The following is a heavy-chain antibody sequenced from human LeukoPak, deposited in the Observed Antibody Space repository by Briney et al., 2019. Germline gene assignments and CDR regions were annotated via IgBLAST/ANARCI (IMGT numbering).Heavy chain of an antibody. Sequence: SGKVSCKASGGTFSSYAISWVRQAPGQGLEWMGGIIPIFGTANYAQKFQGRVTITADESTSTAYMELSSLRSEDTAVYYCARDLLRRNVLGAFDIWGQGTMVTVSS. D-gene: IGHD1-1*01. CDR2: IIPIFGTA. V-gene: IGHV1-69*13. CDR1: GGTFSSYA. CDR3: ARDLLRRNVLGAFDI. J-gene: IGHJ3*02.